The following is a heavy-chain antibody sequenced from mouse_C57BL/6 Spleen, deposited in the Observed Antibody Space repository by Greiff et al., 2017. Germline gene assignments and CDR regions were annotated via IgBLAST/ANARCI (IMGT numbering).Heavy chain of an antibody. CDR1: GYTFTSYW. Sequence: VHVKQSGTVLARPGASVKMSCKTSGYTFTSYWMHWVKQRPGQGLEWIGAIYPGNSDTSYNQKFKGKAKLTAVTSASTAYMELSSLTNEDSAVYYCTRTAQATTWFAYWGQGTLVTVSA. J-gene: IGHJ3*01. CDR2: IYPGNSDT. CDR3: TRTAQATTWFAY. V-gene: IGHV1-5*01. D-gene: IGHD3-2*02.